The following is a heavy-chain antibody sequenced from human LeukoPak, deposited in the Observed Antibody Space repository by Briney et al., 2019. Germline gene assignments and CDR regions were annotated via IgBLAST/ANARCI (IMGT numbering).Heavy chain of an antibody. Sequence: GGSLRLSCAASGFTFNNVWMNWGRQAPGKGLEWVGRIKSKTNGGTTEYAAPVKGRFTILRDDSKSTLYLQMNSLKTEDTAVYYCMLGSGSYDSSDFDYWGQGTLATVSS. CDR1: GFTFNNVW. D-gene: IGHD3-22*01. V-gene: IGHV3-15*07. CDR2: IKSKTNGGTT. J-gene: IGHJ4*02. CDR3: MLGSGSYDSSDFDY.